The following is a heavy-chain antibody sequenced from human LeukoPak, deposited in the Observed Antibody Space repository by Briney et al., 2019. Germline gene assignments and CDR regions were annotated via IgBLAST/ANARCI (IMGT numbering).Heavy chain of an antibody. D-gene: IGHD5-18*01. CDR3: ARGIRGYSYGFDY. V-gene: IGHV4-59*08. CDR2: IYYSGST. Sequence: SETLSLTCAVYGGSFSGYYWSWIRQPPGKGLEWIGYIYYSGSTYFNPSLQSRVTISIDTSKNQFSLKLSSVTAADTAVYYCARGIRGYSYGFDYWGQGTLVTVSS. CDR1: GGSFSGYY. J-gene: IGHJ4*02.